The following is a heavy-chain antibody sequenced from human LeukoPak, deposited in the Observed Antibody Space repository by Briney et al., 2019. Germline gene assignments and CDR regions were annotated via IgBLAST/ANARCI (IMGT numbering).Heavy chain of an antibody. CDR3: ARARYCSGGTCYPDY. CDR2: IYPGDSDT. V-gene: IGHV5-51*01. J-gene: IGHJ4*02. Sequence: GESLRISCKGSGYSFTNYWIGWVRQMPGKGLEWMGIIYPGDSDTTYSPSFQGQVTISADKSISTAYLQWSSLKASDTAMYYCARARYCSGGTCYPDYWGQGTLVTVSS. CDR1: GYSFTNYW. D-gene: IGHD2-15*01.